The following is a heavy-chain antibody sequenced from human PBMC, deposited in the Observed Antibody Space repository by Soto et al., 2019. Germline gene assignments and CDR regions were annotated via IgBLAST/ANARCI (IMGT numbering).Heavy chain of an antibody. CDR2: IKRETDGGTS. V-gene: IGHV3-15*07. D-gene: IGHD5-18*01. J-gene: IGHJ4*02. CDR3: MDTHMAATWDY. Sequence: EVQLVESGGGLVKPGGSLRLSCAASGFSFSNAWMNWVRQAPGKGLEWVGRIKRETDGGTSEYAPPVEGRFSISRDDSKSTLYLQMNSLKIEDTAVYYCMDTHMAATWDYWCQGALVTVSS. CDR1: GFSFSNAW.